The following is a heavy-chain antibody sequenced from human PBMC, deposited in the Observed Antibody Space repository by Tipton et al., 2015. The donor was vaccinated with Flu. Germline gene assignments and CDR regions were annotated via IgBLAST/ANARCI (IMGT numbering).Heavy chain of an antibody. Sequence: TLSLTCTVSGGSISSFYWSWIRQPAGKGLEWIGRMYTSGTTNYNPSLKSRVTMSVDTTKNQFSLKLSSVTAADTAVYYCARGSGSVTYMIFDYWGPGTLVTVS. J-gene: IGHJ4*02. CDR3: ARGSGSVTYMIFDY. V-gene: IGHV4-4*07. CDR2: MYTSGTT. D-gene: IGHD3-10*01. CDR1: GGSISSFY.